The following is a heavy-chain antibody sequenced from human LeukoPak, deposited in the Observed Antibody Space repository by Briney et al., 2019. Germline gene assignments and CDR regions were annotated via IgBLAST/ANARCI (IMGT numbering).Heavy chain of an antibody. D-gene: IGHD1-26*01. Sequence: PGGSLRLSCVASGFTFSNYDMHWVRQPTGKGLEWVSAIGSAGDPYYPGSVEGRFTLSRENAKNSLYLQMNSLRAGDTAIYYCARGAAKWGSYWYFDLWGRGTLVTVSS. CDR2: IGSAGDP. CDR1: GFTFSNYD. J-gene: IGHJ2*01. CDR3: ARGAAKWGSYWYFDL. V-gene: IGHV3-13*05.